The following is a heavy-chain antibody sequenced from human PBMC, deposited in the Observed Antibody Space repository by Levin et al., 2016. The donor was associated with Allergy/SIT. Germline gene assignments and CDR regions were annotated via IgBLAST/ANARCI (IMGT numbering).Heavy chain of an antibody. CDR1: GFTFHSYA. D-gene: IGHD1-26*01. J-gene: IGHJ5*02. CDR2: ITVGGGGT. V-gene: IGHV3-23*01. Sequence: GESLKISCAASGFTFHSYAMTWVRQAPGKGLEWVSVITVGGGGTYYADSVKGRFTISRDNSKNSLDLQMNSLRAEDTAVYYCARSGTYIHWFDPWGQGTLVTVSS. CDR3: ARSGTYIHWFDP.